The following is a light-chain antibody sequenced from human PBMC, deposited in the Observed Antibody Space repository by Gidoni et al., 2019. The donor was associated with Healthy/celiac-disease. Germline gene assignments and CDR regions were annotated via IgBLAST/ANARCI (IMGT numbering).Light chain of an antibody. CDR1: QDISNY. CDR2: DAS. CDR3: QQYDNLPPVI. Sequence: DIQMTQSPSSLSASVGDRVTITCQASQDISNYLNWYRQKPGKAPKLLIYDASNLETGVPSRFSGSGSGTDFTFTISSLQPEDIATYYCQQYDNLPPVIFXQXTRLEIK. J-gene: IGKJ5*01. V-gene: IGKV1-33*01.